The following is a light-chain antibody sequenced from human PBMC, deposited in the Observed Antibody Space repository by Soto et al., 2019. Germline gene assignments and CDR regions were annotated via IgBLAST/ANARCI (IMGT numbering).Light chain of an antibody. CDR3: QYCGTSSCT. CDR2: GAS. Sequence: EIVLTQSPGTLSLSPGERATLSCRASQSVSSNNLAWYQQRPGQAPRVVIYGASTRATGIPERFSGSGSGTDFTLTINRLEPEDFAMYFCQYCGTSSCTFGRGTNVEI. V-gene: IGKV3-20*01. CDR1: QSVSSNN. J-gene: IGKJ2*02.